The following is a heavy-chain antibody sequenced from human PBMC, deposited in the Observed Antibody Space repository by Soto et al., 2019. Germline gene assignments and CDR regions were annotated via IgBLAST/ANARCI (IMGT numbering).Heavy chain of an antibody. CDR2: INPIGGRT. Sequence: GASVKVSCKASGYTFTSYYMHWVRQAPGQGLEWMGIINPIGGRTSYAQKFQGRVTITADKSTSTAYMELSSLRSEDTAVYYCASPNCSGGSCYSPYDAFDIWVQGTMVTVSS. CDR1: GYTFTSYY. J-gene: IGHJ3*02. CDR3: ASPNCSGGSCYSPYDAFDI. D-gene: IGHD2-15*01. V-gene: IGHV1-46*01.